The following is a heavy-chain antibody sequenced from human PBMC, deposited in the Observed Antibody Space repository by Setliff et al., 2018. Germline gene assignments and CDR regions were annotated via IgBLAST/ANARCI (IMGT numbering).Heavy chain of an antibody. CDR3: VKDVVGYSSTWPRRDYFDC. J-gene: IGHJ4*02. CDR2: IGASRDNT. CDR1: TFTFSKYA. V-gene: IGHV3-23*01. D-gene: IGHD6-13*01. Sequence: GGSLRLSCVASTFTFSKYAVTWVRQAPGKGLEWVSSIGASRDNTYYADSVKGRFTISRDDSKKILYLQMDSLRAEDTAIYYCVKDVVGYSSTWPRRDYFDCWGQGTLVTVSS.